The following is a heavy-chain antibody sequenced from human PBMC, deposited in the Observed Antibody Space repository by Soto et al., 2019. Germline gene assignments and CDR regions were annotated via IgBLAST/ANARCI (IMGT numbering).Heavy chain of an antibody. CDR2: MNPNSGNT. J-gene: IGHJ6*02. V-gene: IGHV1-8*01. Sequence: QVQLVQSGAEVKKPGASVKVSCKASGYTFTSYDINWVRQATGQGLEWMGWMNPNSGNTGYAQKFQGRVTMTRNTSISTAYMELSSLRSEDTAVYYCARGAKYYDSSGYYYYYGMDVWGQGTTVTVSS. CDR3: ARGAKYYDSSGYYYYYGMDV. CDR1: GYTFTSYD. D-gene: IGHD3-22*01.